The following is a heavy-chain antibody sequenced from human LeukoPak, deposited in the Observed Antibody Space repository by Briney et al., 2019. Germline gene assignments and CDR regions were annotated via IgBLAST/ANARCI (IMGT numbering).Heavy chain of an antibody. CDR2: INHSGST. Sequence: SETPSLTCAVYGGSFRNYYXSWIRQPPGXGLEWIXEINHSGSTKYNPSLKSRVTISVDRSKNQFSLKLRSVTAADTAVYYCARGPDSYDSSGYYPIWGQGTLVTVSS. CDR1: GGSFRNYY. J-gene: IGHJ4*02. CDR3: ARGPDSYDSSGYYPI. D-gene: IGHD3-22*01. V-gene: IGHV4-34*01.